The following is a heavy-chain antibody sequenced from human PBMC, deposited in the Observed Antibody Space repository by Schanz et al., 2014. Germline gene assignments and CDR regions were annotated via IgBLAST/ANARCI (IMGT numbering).Heavy chain of an antibody. CDR1: GFSFSSFG. D-gene: IGHD5-18*01. CDR2: ILYDGSKT. Sequence: VQLVESGGGLVKPGGSLRLSCAASGFSFSSFGMNWVRQAPGRGLEWVAVILYDGSKTYYADSVKGRFTISRDNSKNTLSLQMNSLRAEDTAVYYCAREEGYGYGPGAFDIWGQGTMVTVSS. J-gene: IGHJ3*02. CDR3: AREEGYGYGPGAFDI. V-gene: IGHV3-33*01.